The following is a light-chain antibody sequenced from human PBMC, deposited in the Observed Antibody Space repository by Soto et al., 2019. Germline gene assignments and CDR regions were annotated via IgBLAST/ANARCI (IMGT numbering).Light chain of an antibody. J-gene: IGKJ5*01. V-gene: IGKV3-11*01. Sequence: EIVLTQFPATLSLSPGERATLSCRASQTVSRFLAWYQQKPGQAPRILVYDASNRATGIPARFSGTGSGTDFTLTISSLEPEDFAIYYCQQRNNWPWTFGQGTRL. CDR1: QTVSRF. CDR2: DAS. CDR3: QQRNNWPWT.